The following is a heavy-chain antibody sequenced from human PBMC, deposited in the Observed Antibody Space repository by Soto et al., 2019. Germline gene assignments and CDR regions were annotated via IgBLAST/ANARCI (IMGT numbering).Heavy chain of an antibody. CDR1: GGSIDSGDYY. CDR2: IYYSGST. J-gene: IGHJ5*02. D-gene: IGHD5-18*01. Sequence: PSETLSLTCTVSGGSIDSGDYYWSWIRQPPGKGLEWIGYIYYSGSTNYNPSLKSRVTISVDKSKDQFSLELTSVTAADTAVYFCARDRPSEYTYGSSGWSDTWGQGTLVTVSS. V-gene: IGHV4-61*08. CDR3: ARDRPSEYTYGSSGWSDT.